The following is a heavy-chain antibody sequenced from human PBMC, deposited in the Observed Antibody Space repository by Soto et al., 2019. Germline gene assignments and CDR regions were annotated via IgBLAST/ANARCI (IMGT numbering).Heavy chain of an antibody. CDR1: GFTFSSYG. V-gene: IGHV3-30*18. CDR2: ISYDGSNK. J-gene: IGHJ4*02. CDR3: AKDLFLRLAPTDY. D-gene: IGHD2-21*01. Sequence: PGGSLRLSCAASGFTFSSYGMHWVRQAPGKGLEWVAVISYDGSNKYYADSVKGRFTISRDNSKNTLYLQMNSLRAEDTAVYYCAKDLFLRLAPTDYWGQGTLVTVSS.